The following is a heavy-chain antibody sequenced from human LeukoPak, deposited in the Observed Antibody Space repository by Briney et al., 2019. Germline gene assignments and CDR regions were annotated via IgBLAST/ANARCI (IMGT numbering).Heavy chain of an antibody. J-gene: IGHJ6*02. CDR3: ARSHLPYDFWSGYLYYYGMDV. Sequence: SVKVSCKASGGTFSSYAISWVRQAPGQGLEWMGGIIPIFGTANYAQKFQGRVTITADESTSTAYMELSSLRSEDTAVYYCARSHLPYDFWSGYLYYYGMDVWGQGTTVTISS. CDR2: IIPIFGTA. CDR1: GGTFSSYA. D-gene: IGHD3-3*01. V-gene: IGHV1-69*13.